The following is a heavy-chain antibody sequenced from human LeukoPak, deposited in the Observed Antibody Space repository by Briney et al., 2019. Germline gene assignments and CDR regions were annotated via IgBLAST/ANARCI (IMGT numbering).Heavy chain of an antibody. CDR3: ERHGREDVVDFDN. Sequence: KASETLSLTCSVSGGSLTSYYWSWIRQSPGKALEWIGYIYHRGNTNYNPSLKSRVTISVDTSTKQFSLRLSSVTAADTAVYYCERHGREDVVDFDNWGQGTLVTVSS. CDR2: IYHRGNT. D-gene: IGHD2-21*01. CDR1: GGSLTSYY. J-gene: IGHJ4*02. V-gene: IGHV4-59*08.